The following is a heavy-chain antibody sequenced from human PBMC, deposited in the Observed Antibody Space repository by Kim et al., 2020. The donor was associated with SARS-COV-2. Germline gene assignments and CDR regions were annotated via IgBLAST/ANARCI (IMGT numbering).Heavy chain of an antibody. J-gene: IGHJ4*02. D-gene: IGHD1-26*01. V-gene: IGHV3-74*01. Sequence: TYAESVKGRFTISRDNAKNTLYLQIDSLRAEDTALYYCAKVPGGGSYVDSLGQGTLVTVSS. CDR3: AKVPGGGSYVDS.